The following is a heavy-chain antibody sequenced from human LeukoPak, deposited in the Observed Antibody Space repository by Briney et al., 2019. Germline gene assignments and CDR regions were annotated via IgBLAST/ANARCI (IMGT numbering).Heavy chain of an antibody. Sequence: GGSLRLPCAASGFTFSSYWMSWVRQAPGKGLEWVANIKQDGSEKYYVDSVKGRFTISRDNAKNSLYLQMNSLRAEDTAVYYCARAWGFYYGSGSYPPDYWGQGTLVTVSS. CDR3: ARAWGFYYGSGSYPPDY. CDR2: IKQDGSEK. J-gene: IGHJ4*02. V-gene: IGHV3-7*01. CDR1: GFTFSSYW. D-gene: IGHD3-10*01.